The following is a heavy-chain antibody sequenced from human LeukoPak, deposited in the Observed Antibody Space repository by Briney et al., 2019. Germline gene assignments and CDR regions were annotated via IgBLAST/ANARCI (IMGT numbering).Heavy chain of an antibody. CDR3: AKGDPYGSGSYPVDY. Sequence: GGSLRLSCAASGFTFSRYGMHWVRQASGKGLEWVALISYDGSNKYYADSVKGRFTISRDNSKNTLYLQMNSLRPEDTAVYYCAKGDPYGSGSYPVDYWGQGALVTVSS. V-gene: IGHV3-30*18. D-gene: IGHD3-10*01. J-gene: IGHJ4*02. CDR1: GFTFSRYG. CDR2: ISYDGSNK.